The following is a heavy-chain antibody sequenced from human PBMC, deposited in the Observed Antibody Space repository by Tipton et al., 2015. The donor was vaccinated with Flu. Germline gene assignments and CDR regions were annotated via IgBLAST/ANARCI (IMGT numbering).Heavy chain of an antibody. D-gene: IGHD6-19*01. V-gene: IGHV4-39*06. CDR3: ARGRGSSGWSDY. J-gene: IGHJ4*02. Sequence: LRLSCTVSGDSISSSSYYWGWIRQPPGKGLEWIGSIYYSGSTYYNPSLKGRVAISVDTSKNQFALKLSSVTAADTAVYYCARGRGSSGWSDYWGQGTLVTVSS. CDR1: GDSISSSSYY. CDR2: IYYSGST.